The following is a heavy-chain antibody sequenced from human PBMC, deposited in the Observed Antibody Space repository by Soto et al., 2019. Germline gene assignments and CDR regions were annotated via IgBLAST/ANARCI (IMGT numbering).Heavy chain of an antibody. CDR1: GSTFTSYG. V-gene: IGHV1-18*01. CDR3: ARWGKIVVLINWEGRPLQADDAFGI. J-gene: IGHJ3*02. Sequence: TSGKVSCKASGSTFTSYGISWVRQAPGQGLEWMGWISAYNGNTNYAQTLQGRVTMITDASTRKAYMELRSLRADYTAVYYCARWGKIVVLINWEGRPLQADDAFGIWGGGTM. CDR2: ISAYNGNT. D-gene: IGHD3-22*01.